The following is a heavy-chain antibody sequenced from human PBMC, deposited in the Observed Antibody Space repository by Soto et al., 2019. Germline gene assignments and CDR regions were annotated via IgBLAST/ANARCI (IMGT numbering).Heavy chain of an antibody. V-gene: IGHV3-21*01. J-gene: IGHJ6*02. Sequence: GGSLRLSCAASGFTFTSYSMNWVRQAPGKGLEWVSSITSRSHYKYSAEPVKGRFTISRDNGKNLLFLQMDRLRAEDTAVYYCAREFLSDYFYYAMDVWGQGTTVTVSS. CDR1: GFTFTSYS. CDR2: ITSRSHYK. CDR3: AREFLSDYFYYAMDV. D-gene: IGHD2-21*01.